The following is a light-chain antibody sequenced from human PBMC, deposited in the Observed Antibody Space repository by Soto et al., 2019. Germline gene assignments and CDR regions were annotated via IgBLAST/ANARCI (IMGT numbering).Light chain of an antibody. V-gene: IGLV2-23*02. CDR1: SSDVGSYNL. Sequence: QCALTQPSSLSVSPGQAITISCTGTSSDVGSYNLVSWYQQHPGKAPKLMIFEVSKRPSGVSNRFSGSKSGNTASLTISGLQAEDEADYYCCSYAGSSTFVFGTGTKVTVL. CDR3: CSYAGSSTFV. J-gene: IGLJ1*01. CDR2: EVS.